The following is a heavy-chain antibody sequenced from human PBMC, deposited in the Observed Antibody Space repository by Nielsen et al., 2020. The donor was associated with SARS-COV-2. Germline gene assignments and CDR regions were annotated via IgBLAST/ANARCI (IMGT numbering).Heavy chain of an antibody. D-gene: IGHD5-24*01. CDR2: ISSSSSYI. CDR3: ARRKMATMGDLDY. J-gene: IGHJ4*02. Sequence: GGSLRLSCAASGFTFSSYSMNWVRQAPGKGLEWVSSISSSSSYIYYADSVKGRFTISRDNAKNSLYPQMNSLRAEDTAVYYCARRKMATMGDLDYWGQGTLVTVSS. CDR1: GFTFSSYS. V-gene: IGHV3-21*01.